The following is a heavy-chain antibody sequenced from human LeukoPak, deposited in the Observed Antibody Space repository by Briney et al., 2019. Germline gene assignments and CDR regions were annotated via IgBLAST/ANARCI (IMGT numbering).Heavy chain of an antibody. J-gene: IGHJ3*02. CDR3: ARVGATVDAFDI. D-gene: IGHD1-26*01. CDR1: GYTFTSYD. CDR2: ISAYNGNT. V-gene: IGHV1-18*01. Sequence: ASVKVSCKASGYTFTSYDINWVRQAPGQGLEWMGWISAYNGNTNYAQKLQGRVTMTTDTSTSTAYMELRSLRSDDTAVYYCARVGATVDAFDIWGQGTMVTVSS.